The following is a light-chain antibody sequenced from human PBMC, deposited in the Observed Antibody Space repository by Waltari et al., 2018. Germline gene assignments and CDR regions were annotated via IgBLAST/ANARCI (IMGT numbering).Light chain of an antibody. CDR3: QVWDSSWV. CDR2: RDS. CDR1: NIGKKN. Sequence: SYELTQPPSVSVALGQTATIPCGGNNIGKKNVHWYQQKAGQAPVLVIYRDSNRPSGTPGRFPGSNSRNAATLTISRVQADDAADYYCQVWDSSWVFGGGSKLTVL. J-gene: IGLJ3*02. V-gene: IGLV3-9*01.